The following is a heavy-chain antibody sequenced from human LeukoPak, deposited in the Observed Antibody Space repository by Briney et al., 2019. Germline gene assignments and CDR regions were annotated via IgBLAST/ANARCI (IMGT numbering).Heavy chain of an antibody. D-gene: IGHD4-23*01. CDR1: GFTFSIYW. V-gene: IGHV3-74*01. Sequence: GGSLRLSCAASGFTFSIYWMHWVRHAPGKGLVWVSHLNGDENTITYADSVKGRFTISRDNAKNTLYLQMNSLRAEDTAVYYCAKDPGGEVTPSTFDYWGQGTLVTVSS. CDR3: AKDPGGEVTPSTFDY. CDR2: LNGDENTI. J-gene: IGHJ4*02.